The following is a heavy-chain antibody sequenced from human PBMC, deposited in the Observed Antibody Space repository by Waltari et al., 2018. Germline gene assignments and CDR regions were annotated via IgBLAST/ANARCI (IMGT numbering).Heavy chain of an antibody. V-gene: IGHV4-4*07. D-gene: IGHD6-13*01. CDR1: GDSISSYY. CDR2: VYRSGST. Sequence: QVQLQESGPGLMKPSETLSLTCSVSGDSISSYYWSWIRQPAGKGLEWIGRVYRSGSTNHNPSLTSRVTMSIDTSKNQLSLTVHSVTAADTAVYYCARHAYSSSWYWYFDLWGRGTLVTVSS. CDR3: ARHAYSSSWYWYFDL. J-gene: IGHJ2*01.